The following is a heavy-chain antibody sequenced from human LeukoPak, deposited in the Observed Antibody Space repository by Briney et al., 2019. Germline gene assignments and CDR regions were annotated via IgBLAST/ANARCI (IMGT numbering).Heavy chain of an antibody. V-gene: IGHV3-21*01. CDR3: ARGFRAFDF. CDR1: GFTFSSHT. CDR2: ISSTSTSI. J-gene: IGHJ3*01. Sequence: GGSLRLSCAASGFTFSSHTMNWVRQAPGKGLEWVSSISSTSTSIYHADSVKGRFTIPRDNTKNSLYLQMNSLRAEDTAVYYCARGFRAFDFWAQGTVVTVSS.